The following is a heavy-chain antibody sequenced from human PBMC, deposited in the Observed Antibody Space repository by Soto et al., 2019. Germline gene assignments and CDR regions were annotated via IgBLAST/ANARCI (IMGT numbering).Heavy chain of an antibody. V-gene: IGHV1-2*04. D-gene: IGHD6-13*01. CDR2: INPNSGGT. Sequence: QVQLVQSGAEVKKPGASVKVSCKASGYSFTGYYMHWVRQAPGQGLEWMGWINPNSGGTNYAQIFQGWVTMTRDTSISTAYMELSTLRSDDTAVYYCARDGRGSSIWYEYYGMDVWGQGTTVTVSS. CDR3: ARDGRGSSIWYEYYGMDV. J-gene: IGHJ6*02. CDR1: GYSFTGYY.